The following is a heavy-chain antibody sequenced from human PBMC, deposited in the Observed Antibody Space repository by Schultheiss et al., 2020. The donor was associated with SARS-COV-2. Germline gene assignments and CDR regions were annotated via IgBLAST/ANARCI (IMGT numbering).Heavy chain of an antibody. J-gene: IGHJ6*02. CDR2: ISSSGSTI. CDR1: GFTFSSYE. D-gene: IGHD3-22*01. Sequence: GGSLRLSCAASGFTFSSYEMNWVRQAPGKGLEWVSYISSSGSTIYYADSVKGRFTISRDNAKNSLYLQMNSLRAEDTAVYYCARDSIGSSGYYYSLFHYYYYGMDVWGQGTTVTVSS. V-gene: IGHV3-48*03. CDR3: ARDSIGSSGYYYSLFHYYYYGMDV.